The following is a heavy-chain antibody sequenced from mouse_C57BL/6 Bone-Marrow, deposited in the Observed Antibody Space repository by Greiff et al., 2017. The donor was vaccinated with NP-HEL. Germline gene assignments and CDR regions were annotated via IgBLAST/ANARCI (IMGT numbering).Heavy chain of an antibody. Sequence: VKLVESGPGLVAPSQSLSITCTVSGFSLTSYAISWVRQPPGKGLEWLGVIWTGGGTNYNSALKSRLSISKDNSKSQVFLKMNSLKTDDTARYYCARNSSPVVAHWYFDVWGTGTTVTVSS. CDR1: GFSLTSYA. CDR2: IWTGGGT. D-gene: IGHD1-1*01. CDR3: ARNSSPVVAHWYFDV. V-gene: IGHV2-9-1*01. J-gene: IGHJ1*03.